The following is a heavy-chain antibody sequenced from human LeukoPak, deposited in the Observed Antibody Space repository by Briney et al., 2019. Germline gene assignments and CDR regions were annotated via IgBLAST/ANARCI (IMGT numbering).Heavy chain of an antibody. CDR3: TRGLRLGYCSGGSCYYWFDP. V-gene: IGHV4-34*01. Sequence: SETLSLTCAVYGGSFSGYYWSWIRQPPGKGLEWIGEINHSGSTNYNPSLQSRVTISSDTSKNQFSLNLRSVIAADTAVYYCTRGLRLGYCSGGSCYYWFDPWGQGTRVTVSS. D-gene: IGHD2-15*01. CDR1: GGSFSGYY. CDR2: INHSGST. J-gene: IGHJ5*02.